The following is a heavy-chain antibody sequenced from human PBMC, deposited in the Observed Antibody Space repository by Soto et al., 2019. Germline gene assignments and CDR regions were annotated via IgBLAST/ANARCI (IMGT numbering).Heavy chain of an antibody. CDR2: IYYSGST. J-gene: IGHJ5*02. CDR1: GGSISSSSYY. D-gene: IGHD3-9*01. V-gene: IGHV4-39*01. CDR3: ARPYYDILTGYSP. Sequence: ETLSLTCTVSGGSISSSSYYWGWIRQPPGKGLEWIGSIYYSGSTYYNPSLKSRVTISVDTSKNQFSLKLSSVTAADTAVYYCARPYYDILTGYSPWGQGTLVTVSS.